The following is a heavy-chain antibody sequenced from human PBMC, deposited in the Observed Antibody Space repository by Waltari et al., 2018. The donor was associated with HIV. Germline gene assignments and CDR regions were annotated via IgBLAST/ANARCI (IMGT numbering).Heavy chain of an antibody. V-gene: IGHV3-30*18. D-gene: IGHD5-18*01. CDR3: AKPAAMASYGMDV. J-gene: IGHJ6*02. Sequence: QVQLVESGGGVVQPGRSLRLSCAASGFTFSRYGMHWVRQAPGKGVEWVAVISYDGSNKYYADSVKGRFTISRDNSKNTLYLQMNSLRAEDTAVYYCAKPAAMASYGMDVWGQGTTVTVSS. CDR2: ISYDGSNK. CDR1: GFTFSRYG.